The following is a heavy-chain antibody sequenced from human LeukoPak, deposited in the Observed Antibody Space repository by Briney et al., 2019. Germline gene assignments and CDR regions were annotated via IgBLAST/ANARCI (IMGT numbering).Heavy chain of an antibody. CDR1: GPSLSTYY. J-gene: IGHJ5*02. D-gene: IGHD2-2*01. CDR2: IYTSGST. Sequence: SETLSLTCTLYGPSLSTYYWCWIRQPAGGGLEWIGRIYTSGSTDYNPSLKIRVTVSVDKSKIQLSLKLSSVTAADTAVYYCAREVVPGVISTVRFDPWGQGTLVTVSS. V-gene: IGHV4-4*07. CDR3: AREVVPGVISTVRFDP.